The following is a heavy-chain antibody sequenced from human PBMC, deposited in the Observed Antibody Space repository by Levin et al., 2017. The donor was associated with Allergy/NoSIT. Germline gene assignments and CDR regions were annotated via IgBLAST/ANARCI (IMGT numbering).Heavy chain of an antibody. J-gene: IGHJ4*02. CDR3: ARVISGPVDY. Sequence: SQTLSLICAVYGGSFSGSYWSWIRQPPGKGLEWIGEINHSGSTNYIPSLKSRVTISVDTSKNQFSLKLSSVTAADTAVYYCARVISGPVDYWGQGTLVTVSS. CDR2: INHSGST. V-gene: IGHV4-34*01. D-gene: IGHD2-15*01. CDR1: GGSFSGSY.